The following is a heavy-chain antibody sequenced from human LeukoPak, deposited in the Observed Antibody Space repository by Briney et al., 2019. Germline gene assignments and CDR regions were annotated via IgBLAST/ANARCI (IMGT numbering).Heavy chain of an antibody. V-gene: IGHV4-34*01. CDR1: GGSFSGYY. Sequence: SETLSLTCAVYGGSFSGYYWSWIRQPPGKGLEWIGEINHSGSTNYNPSLKSRVTISVDTSKNQFSLKLSSVTAADTAVYYCARAPLYCGGDCYLPYFDYWGQGTLVTVPS. J-gene: IGHJ4*02. D-gene: IGHD2-21*02. CDR3: ARAPLYCGGDCYLPYFDY. CDR2: INHSGST.